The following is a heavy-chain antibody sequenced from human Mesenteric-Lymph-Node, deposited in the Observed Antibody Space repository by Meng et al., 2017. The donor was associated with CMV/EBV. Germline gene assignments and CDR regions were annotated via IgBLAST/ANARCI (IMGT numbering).Heavy chain of an antibody. CDR1: GFTFSSYW. CDR3: ARDLVIVVVPAANLYGMDV. D-gene: IGHD2-2*01. Sequence: GGSLRLSCAASGFTFSSYWMHWVRQAPGKGLVWVSRINSDGSSTSYADSVKGRFTISRDNAKNTLYLQMNSLRAEDTAVYYCARDLVIVVVPAANLYGMDVWGQGTTVTVSS. V-gene: IGHV3-74*01. CDR2: INSDGSST. J-gene: IGHJ6*02.